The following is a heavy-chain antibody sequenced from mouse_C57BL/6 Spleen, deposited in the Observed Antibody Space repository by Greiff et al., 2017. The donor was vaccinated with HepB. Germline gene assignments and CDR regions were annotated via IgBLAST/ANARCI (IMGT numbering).Heavy chain of an antibody. CDR1: GYSITSGYY. Sequence: EVKLMESGPGLVKPSQSLSLTCSVTGYSITSGYYWNWIRQFPGNKLEWMGYISYDGSNNYNPSLKNRISITRDTSKNQFFLKLNSVTTEDTATYYCAREGLGERYFDYWGQGITLTVSS. CDR2: ISYDGSN. D-gene: IGHD3-1*01. V-gene: IGHV3-6*01. CDR3: AREGLGERYFDY. J-gene: IGHJ2*01.